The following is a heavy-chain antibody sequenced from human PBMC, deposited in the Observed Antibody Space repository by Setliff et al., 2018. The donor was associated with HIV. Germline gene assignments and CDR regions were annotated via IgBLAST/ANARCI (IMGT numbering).Heavy chain of an antibody. CDR1: GGSIISYY. CDR3: ARVVGTRAVDY. J-gene: IGHJ4*02. Sequence: PSETLSLTCTVSGGSIISYYWSWIRQPPGKGLEWIGYIYYTGSTNYSPSLKSRVTISVDTSKNQFSLKLSSVTAADTAVYYCARVVGTRAVDYWGQGTLVTVSS. CDR2: IYYTGST. V-gene: IGHV4-59*12. D-gene: IGHD2-21*02.